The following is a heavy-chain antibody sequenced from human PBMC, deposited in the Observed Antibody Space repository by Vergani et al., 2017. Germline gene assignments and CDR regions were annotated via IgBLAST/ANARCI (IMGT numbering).Heavy chain of an antibody. CDR1: GFTVSSNY. J-gene: IGHJ2*01. CDR2: ISSSSSYI. CDR3: AREGLRYFDWLTGGWYFDL. V-gene: IGHV3-21*01. D-gene: IGHD3-9*01. Sequence: EVQLVETGGGLIQPGGSLRLSCAASGFTVSSNYMSWVRQAPGKGLEWVSSISSSSSYIYYADSVKGRFTISRDNAKNSLYLQMNSLRAEDTAVYYCAREGLRYFDWLTGGWYFDLWGRGTLVTVSS.